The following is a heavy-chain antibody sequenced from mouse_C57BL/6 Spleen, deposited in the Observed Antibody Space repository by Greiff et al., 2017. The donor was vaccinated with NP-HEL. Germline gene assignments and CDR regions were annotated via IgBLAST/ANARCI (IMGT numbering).Heavy chain of an antibody. CDR3: ARRWGNYEDYAMDY. J-gene: IGHJ4*01. D-gene: IGHD2-1*01. V-gene: IGHV5-17*01. CDR2: ISSGSSTI. Sequence: EVMLVESGGGLVKPGGSLKLSCAASGFTFSDYGMHWVRQAPEKGLEWVAYISSGSSTIYYADTVKGRFTISRDNAKNTLFLQMTRLRSEDTAMYYCARRWGNYEDYAMDYWGQGTSVTVSS. CDR1: GFTFSDYG.